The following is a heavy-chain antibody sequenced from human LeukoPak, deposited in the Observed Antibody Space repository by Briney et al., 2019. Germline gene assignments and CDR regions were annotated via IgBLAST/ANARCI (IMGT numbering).Heavy chain of an antibody. CDR2: IYTSGST. CDR1: GGSISSYY. Sequence: SETLSLTCTVSGGSISSYYWSWIRQPAGKGLEWIGRIYTSGSTNYNPSLKSRVTMSVDTSKDQFSLKLSSVTAADTAVYYCARDVKWELVRWFDPWGQGTLVTVSS. CDR3: ARDVKWELVRWFDP. J-gene: IGHJ5*02. V-gene: IGHV4-4*07. D-gene: IGHD1-26*01.